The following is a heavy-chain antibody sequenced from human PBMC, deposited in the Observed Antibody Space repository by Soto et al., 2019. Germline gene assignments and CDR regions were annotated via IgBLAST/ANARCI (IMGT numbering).Heavy chain of an antibody. V-gene: IGHV3-30-3*01. Sequence: QVQLVESGGGVVQPGRSLRLSCAASGFTFSSYAMHWVRQAPGKGLEWVAVISYDGSNKYYADSVKGRFTISRDNSKNTLYLQMNSLRAEDTAVYYCARARDYYDSSGHPGCAFDIWGQGTMVTVSS. CDR2: ISYDGSNK. CDR1: GFTFSSYA. CDR3: ARARDYYDSSGHPGCAFDI. J-gene: IGHJ3*02. D-gene: IGHD3-22*01.